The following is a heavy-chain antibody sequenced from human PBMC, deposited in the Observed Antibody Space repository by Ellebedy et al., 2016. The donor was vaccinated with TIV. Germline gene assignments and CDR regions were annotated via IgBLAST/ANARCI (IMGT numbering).Heavy chain of an antibody. Sequence: GESLKISCAASRFSFSSYWMSWVRQSPGKGLEWVANINQDGSDKYYVDSVKGRFTISRDNPKNSLYLHMNSLRAEDTAVYYCATDGSYGDYLSPTHAFENWGQGTMVIVSS. CDR3: ATDGSYGDYLSPTHAFEN. D-gene: IGHD4-17*01. J-gene: IGHJ3*02. CDR1: RFSFSSYW. CDR2: INQDGSDK. V-gene: IGHV3-7*01.